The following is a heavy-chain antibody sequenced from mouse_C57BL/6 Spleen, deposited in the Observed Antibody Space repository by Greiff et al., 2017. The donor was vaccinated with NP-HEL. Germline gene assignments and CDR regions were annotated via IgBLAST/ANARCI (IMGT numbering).Heavy chain of an antibody. Sequence: VQVVESGAELPRPGASVKMSCKASGYTFTSYTMHWVKQRPGQGLEWIGYINPSSGYTKYNQKFKDKATLTADKSSSTAYMQLSSLTSEDSAVYYCARGTVVPYAMDYWGQGTSVTVSS. V-gene: IGHV1-4*01. CDR3: ARGTVVPYAMDY. CDR1: GYTFTSYT. J-gene: IGHJ4*01. CDR2: INPSSGYT. D-gene: IGHD1-1*01.